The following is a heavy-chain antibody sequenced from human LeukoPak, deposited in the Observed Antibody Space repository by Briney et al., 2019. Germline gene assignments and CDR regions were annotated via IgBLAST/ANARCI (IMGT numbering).Heavy chain of an antibody. V-gene: IGHV4-34*01. D-gene: IGHD3-10*01. J-gene: IGHJ4*02. CDR1: GGSFSGYY. CDR2: IHHSGST. CDR3: ARGRILWFGELFLFDY. Sequence: KPSETLSLTCAVYGGSFSGYYWSWIRQPPGKGLEWIGEIHHSGSTNYNPSLKSRVTISVDTSKNQFSLKLSSVTAADTAVYYCARGRILWFGELFLFDYWGQGTLVTVSS.